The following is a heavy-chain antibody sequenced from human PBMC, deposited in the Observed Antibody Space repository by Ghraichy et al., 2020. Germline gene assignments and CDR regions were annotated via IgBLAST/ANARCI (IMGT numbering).Heavy chain of an antibody. V-gene: IGHV3-15*01. D-gene: IGHD1-14*01. CDR2: IKSETSGGTI. Sequence: GESLNISCAASGFAFSNAWMSWVRQAPGKGLEWVGRIKSETSGGTIEYAAPVQHRFTISRDDSKNTLYMQMNSLKTEDTAVYYCTSNLAYWGRGTPVTVSS. J-gene: IGHJ4*02. CDR3: TSNLAY. CDR1: GFAFSNAW.